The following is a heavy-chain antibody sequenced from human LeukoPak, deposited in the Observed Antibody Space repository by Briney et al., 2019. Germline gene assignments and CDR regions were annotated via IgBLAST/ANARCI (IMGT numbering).Heavy chain of an antibody. Sequence: SETPSLTCAVYGGSFSGYYWSWIRQPPGKGLEWIGEINHSGSTNYNPSLKSRVTISVDTSKNQFSLKLSSVTAADTAVYYCARAPHYYGSVVFDYWGQGTLVTVSS. CDR3: ARAPHYYGSVVFDY. CDR1: GGSFSGYY. V-gene: IGHV4-34*01. J-gene: IGHJ4*02. D-gene: IGHD3-10*01. CDR2: INHSGST.